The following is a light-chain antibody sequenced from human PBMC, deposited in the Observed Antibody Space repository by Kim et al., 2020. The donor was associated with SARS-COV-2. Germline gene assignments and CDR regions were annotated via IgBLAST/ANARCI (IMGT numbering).Light chain of an antibody. CDR3: QQRRYRLT. V-gene: IGKV3-11*01. J-gene: IGKJ4*01. CDR2: HGP. Sequence: PSWAPGERATRSCRASQGVKTYLAWYPQKPGQAPRLLIYHGPNRATGVPARFSGSGSGTDFSLTISSLEHEDFAIYCCQQRRYRLTFGGGTKLEI. CDR1: QGVKTY.